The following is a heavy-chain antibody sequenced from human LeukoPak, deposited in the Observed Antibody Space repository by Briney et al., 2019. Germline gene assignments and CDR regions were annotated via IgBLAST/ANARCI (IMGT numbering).Heavy chain of an antibody. Sequence: GGSLRLSCAASGFTFSSYAMHWVRQAPGKGLEWVAVISYDGSNKYYADSVKGRFTISRDNSKNTLYLQMNSLRAEDTAVYYCARGFIAARYFDYWGQGTLVTVSS. J-gene: IGHJ4*02. CDR3: ARGFIAARYFDY. D-gene: IGHD6-6*01. CDR2: ISYDGSNK. V-gene: IGHV3-30-3*01. CDR1: GFTFSSYA.